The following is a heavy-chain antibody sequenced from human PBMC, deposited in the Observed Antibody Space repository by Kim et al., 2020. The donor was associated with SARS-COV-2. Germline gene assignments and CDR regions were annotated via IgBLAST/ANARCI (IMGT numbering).Heavy chain of an antibody. J-gene: IGHJ4*02. CDR3: ARNLGLDY. V-gene: IGHV3-30*01. Sequence: DGSHKFYAASVKGRFTISRDDYKNTLYLQIHSLRAEDTAIYYCARNLGLDYWGRGTLLTVSS. CDR2: DGSHK. D-gene: IGHD7-27*01.